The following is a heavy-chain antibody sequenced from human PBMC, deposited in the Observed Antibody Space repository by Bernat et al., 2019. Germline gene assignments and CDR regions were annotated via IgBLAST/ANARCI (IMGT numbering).Heavy chain of an antibody. Sequence: VQLVESGGGVVQPGRSLRLSCAASGFTFSSYGMHWVRQAPGKGLEWVAVISYDGSNKYYADSVKGRFTISRDNSKNTLYLQMNSLRAEDTAVYYCAKAYDILTGYYLGLDYWGQGTLVTVSS. V-gene: IGHV3-30*18. CDR1: GFTFSSYG. D-gene: IGHD3-9*01. CDR2: ISYDGSNK. CDR3: AKAYDILTGYYLGLDY. J-gene: IGHJ4*02.